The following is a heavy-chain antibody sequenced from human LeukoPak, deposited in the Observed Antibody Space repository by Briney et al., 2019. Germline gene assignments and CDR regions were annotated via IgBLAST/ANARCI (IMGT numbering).Heavy chain of an antibody. CDR2: ISSSSSYI. Sequence: GGSLRLSCAASGFTFSSYSMNWVRQAPGKGLEWVSSISSSSSYIYYAGSVKGRFTISRDNAKNSLYLEMNSLRAEDTAVYYCAREYCSSISCFQNYYYMDVWGKGTTVTVSS. CDR1: GFTFSSYS. V-gene: IGHV3-21*01. J-gene: IGHJ6*03. CDR3: AREYCSSISCFQNYYYMDV. D-gene: IGHD2-2*01.